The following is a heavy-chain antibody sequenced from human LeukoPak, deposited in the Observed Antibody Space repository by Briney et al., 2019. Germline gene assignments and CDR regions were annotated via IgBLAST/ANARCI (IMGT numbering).Heavy chain of an antibody. CDR2: IRYDGSNK. CDR3: AKDRLGGPYFFHY. V-gene: IGHV3-30*02. J-gene: IGHJ4*02. CDR1: GFTFSTYS. D-gene: IGHD3-16*01. Sequence: GGSLRLSCAVSGFTFSTYSMNWVRQAPGKGLEWVAFIRYDGSNKYYADSVKGRFTISRDNSKNTLYLQINSLRAEDTAVYFCAKDRLGGPYFFHYWGQGTLVTVSS.